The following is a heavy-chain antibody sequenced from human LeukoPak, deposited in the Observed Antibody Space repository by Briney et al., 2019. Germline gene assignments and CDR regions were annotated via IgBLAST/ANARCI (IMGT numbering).Heavy chain of an antibody. Sequence: ASVTVSCKASGYTFTSHDINWVRQATGQGLEWMGWMNPNSGNTGYAQKFQGRVTMTRNTFISTAYMELSSLRSEDTAVYYCARGQYGFYYYGMDVWGQGTTVTVSS. CDR3: ARGQYGFYYYGMDV. CDR1: GYTFTSHD. CDR2: MNPNSGNT. J-gene: IGHJ6*02. D-gene: IGHD2-2*01. V-gene: IGHV1-8*01.